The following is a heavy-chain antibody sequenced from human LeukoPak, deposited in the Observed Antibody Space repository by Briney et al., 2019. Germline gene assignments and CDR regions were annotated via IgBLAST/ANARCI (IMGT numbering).Heavy chain of an antibody. J-gene: IGHJ6*03. CDR2: IYTSGST. V-gene: IGHV4-4*07. CDR3: ARVQWLVRSAYYYYYMDV. CDR1: GGSISGYY. Sequence: SETLSLTCTVSGGSISGYYWSWIRQPAGKGLEWIGRIYTSGSTNYNPSLKSRVTMSVDTSKNQFSLKLSSVTAADTAVYYCARVQWLVRSAYYYYYMDVWGKGTTVTVSS. D-gene: IGHD6-19*01.